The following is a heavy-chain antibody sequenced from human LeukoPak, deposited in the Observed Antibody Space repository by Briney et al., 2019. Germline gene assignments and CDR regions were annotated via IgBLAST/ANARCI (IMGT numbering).Heavy chain of an antibody. J-gene: IGHJ4*02. D-gene: IGHD7-27*01. V-gene: IGHV3-30*02. Sequence: GGSLRLSCAASGFIFRNYGMHWVRRTPGKGLEWVAFTRSDGSDKYYADSVKGRFAIFKDNSRNILYLQMNDLRAEDTAPYYCVKDEDWGFGSWGQGTPVTVSS. CDR3: VKDEDWGFGS. CDR2: TRSDGSDK. CDR1: GFIFRNYG.